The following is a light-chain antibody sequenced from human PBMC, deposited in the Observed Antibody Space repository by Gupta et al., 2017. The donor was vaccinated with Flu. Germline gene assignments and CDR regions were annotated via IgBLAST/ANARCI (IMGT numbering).Light chain of an antibody. CDR2: KTS. CDR1: QSVRSW. Sequence: DIQMTQSPSTLSASVGDRVSITCRAGQSVRSWLAWYQQKPGKAPKVLIYKTSNLESGVPSRFSGSGSGTEFTLTISSLQPDDFATYYCQQYNSYRTFGQETKVEMK. J-gene: IGKJ1*01. CDR3: QQYNSYRT. V-gene: IGKV1-5*03.